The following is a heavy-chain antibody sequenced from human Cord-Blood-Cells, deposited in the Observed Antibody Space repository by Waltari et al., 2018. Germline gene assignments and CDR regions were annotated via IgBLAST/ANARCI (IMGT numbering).Heavy chain of an antibody. CDR1: GYTSTVYY. CDR2: INPNSGGT. V-gene: IGHV1-2*04. CDR3: ARDRRGYGSGSYYFDY. D-gene: IGHD3-10*01. Sequence: QVQLVQSGAEVKKPGASVKVSCTESGYTSTVYYLHWVVQAPGQGLEWMGWINPNSGGTNYAQKFQGWVTMTRDTSISTAYMELSRLRSDDTAVYYCARDRRGYGSGSYYFDYWGQGTLVTVSS. J-gene: IGHJ4*02.